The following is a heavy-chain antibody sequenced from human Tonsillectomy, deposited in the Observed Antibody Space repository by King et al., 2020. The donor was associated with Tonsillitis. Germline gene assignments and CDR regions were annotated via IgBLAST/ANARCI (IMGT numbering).Heavy chain of an antibody. CDR3: ARQTYGDY. J-gene: IGHJ4*02. Sequence: TRYSPSFQGQVTISADKSISTAYLQWSSLKASDTAMYYCARQTYGDYWGQGTLVTVSP. D-gene: IGHD4-17*01. CDR2: T. V-gene: IGHV5-51*01.